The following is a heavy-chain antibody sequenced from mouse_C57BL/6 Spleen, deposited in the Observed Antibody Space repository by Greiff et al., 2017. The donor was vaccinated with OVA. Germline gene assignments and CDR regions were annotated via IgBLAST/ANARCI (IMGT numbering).Heavy chain of an antibody. V-gene: IGHV1-69*01. Sequence: VQLQQPGAELVMPGASVKLSCKASGYTFTSYWMHWVKQRPGQGLEWIGEIDPSDSYTNYNQKFKGKSTLTVDKSSSTAYMQLSSLTSEDSAVYYCARGRLNYGSSPYFDYWGQGTTLTVSS. CDR2: IDPSDSYT. J-gene: IGHJ2*01. D-gene: IGHD1-1*01. CDR3: ARGRLNYGSSPYFDY. CDR1: GYTFTSYW.